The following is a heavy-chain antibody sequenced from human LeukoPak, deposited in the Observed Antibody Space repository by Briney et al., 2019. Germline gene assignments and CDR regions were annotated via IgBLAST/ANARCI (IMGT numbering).Heavy chain of an antibody. CDR3: VPGELSYSETT. Sequence: GGSLRLSCAASGFTFSSYAMHWVRQAPGKGPEWVAVISYDGSNKYYADSVKGRFTISRDNSKNTLYLQMNSLRAEDTAVYYCVPGELSYSETTWGQGTLVTVSS. D-gene: IGHD3-16*02. CDR1: GFTFSSYA. CDR2: ISYDGSNK. V-gene: IGHV3-30*04. J-gene: IGHJ5*02.